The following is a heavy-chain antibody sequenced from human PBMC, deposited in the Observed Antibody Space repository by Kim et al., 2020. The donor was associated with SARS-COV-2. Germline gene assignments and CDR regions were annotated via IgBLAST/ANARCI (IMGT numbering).Heavy chain of an antibody. J-gene: IGHJ4*02. CDR3: ASPGHDSTAYVDY. Sequence: YAASVKGRFTISRDDSKNTAYLQLNSLKTEDTAMYYCASPGHDSTAYVDYWGQGTLVTVSS. V-gene: IGHV3-73*01. D-gene: IGHD3-22*01.